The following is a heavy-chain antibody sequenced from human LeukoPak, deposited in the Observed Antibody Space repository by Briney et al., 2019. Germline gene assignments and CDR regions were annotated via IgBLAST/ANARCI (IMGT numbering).Heavy chain of an antibody. CDR3: AREAQSSGGSCYSGCWFDP. D-gene: IGHD2-15*01. CDR1: GYTFTGYY. CDR2: INPHSGGT. V-gene: IGHV1-2*02. J-gene: IGHJ5*02. Sequence: GGSVKVSCKASGYTFTGYYMHWVRQAPGQGLEWMGWINPHSGGTNYAQKFQGRVTMTRDTSISTAYMELSRLTSDDTAVYYCAREAQSSGGSCYSGCWFDPWGQGTLVTVSS.